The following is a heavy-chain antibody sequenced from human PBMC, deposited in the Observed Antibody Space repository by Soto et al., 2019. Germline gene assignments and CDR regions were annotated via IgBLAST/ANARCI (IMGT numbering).Heavy chain of an antibody. CDR3: SLLYGGNPRNAIVF. CDR2: IDWDDDK. J-gene: IGHJ3*01. V-gene: IGHV2-70*04. D-gene: IGHD2-8*01. Sequence: PGPTLVNPTQTLTLTCTFSGFSLRTSGMRVTWIRQPPGKALEWLARIDWDDDKFYSTSLKTRLTISKDASKNQVVLTMTNMDPVDTATYYCSLLYGGNPRNAIVFWGQGTIVSGSS. CDR1: GFSLRTSGMR.